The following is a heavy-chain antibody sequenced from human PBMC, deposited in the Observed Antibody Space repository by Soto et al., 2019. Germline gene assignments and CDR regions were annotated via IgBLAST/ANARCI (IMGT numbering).Heavy chain of an antibody. D-gene: IGHD3-16*01. V-gene: IGHV3-23*01. Sequence: GGSLRLSCAASGFNFNNYAMTWVRQAPGEGLEWVSSISGSGAYTYYADSVKGRFSISRDNSKNTLSLQINSLRAEDTAIYYCAKNPGDYDSGAFRWLDPWGQGALVTVSS. J-gene: IGHJ5*02. CDR3: AKNPGDYDSGAFRWLDP. CDR2: ISGSGAYT. CDR1: GFNFNNYA.